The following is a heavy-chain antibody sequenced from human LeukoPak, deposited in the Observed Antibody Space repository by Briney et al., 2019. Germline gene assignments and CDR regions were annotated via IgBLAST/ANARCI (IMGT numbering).Heavy chain of an antibody. CDR2: IYSAGNT. V-gene: IGHV3-53*01. J-gene: IGHJ4*02. Sequence: GGSLRLSCAASGFTVSDNYMSWVRQAPGKGLEWVSVIYSAGNTYYADSVKGRFTISRDYSKNMLYLQMNSLRADDTAVYYCASGGYGDYVLNYWGQGTLVTVSS. D-gene: IGHD4-17*01. CDR1: GFTVSDNY. CDR3: ASGGYGDYVLNY.